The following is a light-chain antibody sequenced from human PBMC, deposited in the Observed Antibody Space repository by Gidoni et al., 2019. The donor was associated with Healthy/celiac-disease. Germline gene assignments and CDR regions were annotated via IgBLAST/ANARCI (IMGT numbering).Light chain of an antibody. CDR3: SSYTSSSTWV. CDR2: EVS. J-gene: IGLJ3*02. Sequence: QSALTQPASVSGSPGQSITISCPGTSSDVGGYTYVSWYQQHPGKAPKLMIDEVSNRPSGVSNRFSGSKSGNTASLTISGLQAEDEADYYCSSYTSSSTWVFGGGTKLTVL. CDR1: SSDVGGYTY. V-gene: IGLV2-14*01.